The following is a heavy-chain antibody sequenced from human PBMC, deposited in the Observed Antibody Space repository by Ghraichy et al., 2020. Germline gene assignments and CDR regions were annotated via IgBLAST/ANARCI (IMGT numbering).Heavy chain of an antibody. V-gene: IGHV3-15*01. J-gene: IGHJ3*02. Sequence: GGSLRLSCAASGFTFSNAWMSWVRQAPGKGLEWVGRIKSKTDGGTTDYAAPVKGRFTISRDDSKNMLYLQMNSLKTEDTAVYYCTTVHQWELPEDAFDIWGQGTMVTVSS. CDR3: TTVHQWELPEDAFDI. CDR2: IKSKTDGGTT. D-gene: IGHD1-26*01. CDR1: GFTFSNAW.